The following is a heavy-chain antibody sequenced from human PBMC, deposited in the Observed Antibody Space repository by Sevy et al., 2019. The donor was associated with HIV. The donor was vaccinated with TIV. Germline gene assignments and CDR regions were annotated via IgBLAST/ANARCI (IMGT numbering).Heavy chain of an antibody. V-gene: IGHV3-7*03. J-gene: IGHJ6*02. CDR1: GFTFSSYW. CDR2: IKRDGSEK. Sequence: GESLKISCAASGFTFSSYWMSWVRQAPGKGLEWVANIKRDGSEKYYVDSVKGRFTISRDNAKNSRYLQMNSLRAEDTAVYYCARDCSSASCLWGMDVWGQGTTVTVSS. CDR3: ARDCSSASCLWGMDV. D-gene: IGHD2-2*01.